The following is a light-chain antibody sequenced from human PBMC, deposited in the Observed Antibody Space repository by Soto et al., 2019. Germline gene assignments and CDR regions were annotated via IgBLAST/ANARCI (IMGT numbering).Light chain of an antibody. CDR1: SSNIGAGYD. CDR3: QYYDSSLSVL. CDR2: GNS. V-gene: IGLV1-40*01. J-gene: IGLJ2*01. Sequence: QSALTQPPSVSGAPGQRVTISCTGTSSNIGAGYDVHWYQQLPGTAPKLLIYGNSNRPSGVPDRFAGSKSGTSASLAITGLEAEDEADYYCQYYDSSLSVLFGGGTQLTVL.